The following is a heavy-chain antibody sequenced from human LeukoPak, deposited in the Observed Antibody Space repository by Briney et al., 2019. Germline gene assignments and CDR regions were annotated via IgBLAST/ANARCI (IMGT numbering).Heavy chain of an antibody. Sequence: SETLSLTCTVSGGSISSYYWSWIRQPAGKGLEWIGRIYTSGGTNYNPSLKSRVTMSVDTSKNQFSLKLSSVTAADTAVYYCAATMVQGVQRVWDAFDIWGQGTMVTVSS. D-gene: IGHD3-10*01. CDR1: GGSISSYY. J-gene: IGHJ3*02. CDR2: IYTSGGT. CDR3: AATMVQGVQRVWDAFDI. V-gene: IGHV4-4*07.